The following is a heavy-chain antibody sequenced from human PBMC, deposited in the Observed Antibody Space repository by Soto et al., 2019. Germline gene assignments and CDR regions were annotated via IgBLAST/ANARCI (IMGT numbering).Heavy chain of an antibody. Sequence: GGSLRLSCAASGFIFSSAWMNWVRQAPGKGPEWVGRIKTKTTGGTTDYAAAGKSRFTITREDSKNTLYLQMNSLDTEDRAVYYCLTSTTTTSVGAYWGQGTLVTVSS. J-gene: IGHJ4*02. CDR2: IKTKTTGGTT. CDR1: GFIFSSAW. V-gene: IGHV3-15*07. D-gene: IGHD4-17*01. CDR3: LTSTTTTSVGAY.